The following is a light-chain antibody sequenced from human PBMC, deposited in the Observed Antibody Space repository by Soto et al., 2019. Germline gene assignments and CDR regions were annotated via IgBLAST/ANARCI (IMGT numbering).Light chain of an antibody. V-gene: IGKV3D-20*01. CDR2: DAS. Sequence: ETVLTQSPGTLSLSPGERATLSCGASQSVSNNYLAWYQQKPGLAPRLLIYDASSRATGIPDRFSGSGSGTDFTLTISKLEPEDFAVYYCQQYGRSPLTFGRGTKVDNK. CDR1: QSVSNNY. J-gene: IGKJ4*01. CDR3: QQYGRSPLT.